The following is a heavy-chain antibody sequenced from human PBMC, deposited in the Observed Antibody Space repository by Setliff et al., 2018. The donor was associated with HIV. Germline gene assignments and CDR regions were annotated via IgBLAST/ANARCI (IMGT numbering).Heavy chain of an antibody. CDR1: GGTFTNYV. D-gene: IGHD5-18*01. CDR3: AGGWSENTVMVQVEYFRH. V-gene: IGHV1-69*10. J-gene: IGHJ1*01. Sequence: SVKVSYKASGGTFTNYVISWVRQAPGQGLEWMGGIIPMFNIANYAQKFQGRATITADISTTTASMELRSLRSEDTAVYYCAGGWSENTVMVQVEYFRHWGQGTLVTVSS. CDR2: IIPMFNIA.